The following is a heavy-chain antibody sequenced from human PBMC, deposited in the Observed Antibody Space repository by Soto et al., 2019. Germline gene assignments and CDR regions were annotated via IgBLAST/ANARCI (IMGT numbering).Heavy chain of an antibody. Sequence: PGGSRKISCKGSGFSFTSYWIGWVRQMPGKGLDLMGNIYPSDSDVTYSPSVKGLVTMSGDKSTNTDSLKWSSLKASDTAIYFCARLDSSGWSYWGQGTXVSVAS. V-gene: IGHV5-51*01. CDR1: GFSFTSYW. J-gene: IGHJ4*02. CDR3: ARLDSSGWSY. CDR2: IYPSDSDV. D-gene: IGHD6-13*01.